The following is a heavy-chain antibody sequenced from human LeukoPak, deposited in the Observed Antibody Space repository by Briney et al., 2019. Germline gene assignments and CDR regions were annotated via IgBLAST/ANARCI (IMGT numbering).Heavy chain of an antibody. D-gene: IGHD6-19*01. Sequence: SETLSLTCTVSGGSISSYYWSWIRQPPGKGLERIGYIYYSGSTNYNPSLKSRVTISVDTSKNQFSLKLSSVTAADTAVYYCARQYSSGWYDAFDIWGQGTMVTVSS. CDR1: GGSISSYY. CDR3: ARQYSSGWYDAFDI. CDR2: IYYSGST. V-gene: IGHV4-59*01. J-gene: IGHJ3*02.